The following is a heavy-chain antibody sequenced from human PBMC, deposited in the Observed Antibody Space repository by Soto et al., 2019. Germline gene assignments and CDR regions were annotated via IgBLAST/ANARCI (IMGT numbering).Heavy chain of an antibody. V-gene: IGHV3-48*02. J-gene: IGHJ6*02. CDR3: ARDWDXVILSVPIPNYNYGMDV. CDR2: ISSRSDTL. Sequence: GGSLRLSCEGSGFTFSSYAMNWVRQAPGKGLEWVSYISSRSDTLYYADSVKGRFTISRDNAKNSVYLQVNNLRDEDTAVYYCARDWDXVILSVPIPNYNYGMDVWGQGTTVTVSS. CDR1: GFTFSSYA. D-gene: IGHD2-15*01.